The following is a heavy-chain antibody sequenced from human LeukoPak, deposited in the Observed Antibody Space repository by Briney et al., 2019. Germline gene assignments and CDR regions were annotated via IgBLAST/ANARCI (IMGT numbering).Heavy chain of an antibody. Sequence: VASVKVSCKASGGTFSSYTINWVRQAPGQGLEWMGRIIPILGIANYAQKFQGGVTITADKSTSTAYMELSSLRSEDTAVYYCARGGAIVVVPAAELRFDPWGQGTLVTVSS. V-gene: IGHV1-69*02. D-gene: IGHD2-2*01. J-gene: IGHJ5*02. CDR1: GGTFSSYT. CDR3: ARGGAIVVVPAAELRFDP. CDR2: IIPILGIA.